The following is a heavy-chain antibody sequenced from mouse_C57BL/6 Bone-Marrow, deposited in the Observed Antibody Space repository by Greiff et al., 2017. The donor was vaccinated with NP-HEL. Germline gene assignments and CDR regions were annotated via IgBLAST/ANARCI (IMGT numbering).Heavy chain of an antibody. Sequence: QVQLQQSGAELARPGASVKLSCKASGYTFTSYGISWVKQRTGQGLEWIGEIYPRSGNTYYNEKFKGKATLTADKSSSTAYMELRSLTSEVSAVYFCDYYGSSDWYFDVWGTGTTVTVSS. CDR3: DYYGSSDWYFDV. J-gene: IGHJ1*03. D-gene: IGHD1-1*01. V-gene: IGHV1-81*01. CDR2: IYPRSGNT. CDR1: GYTFTSYG.